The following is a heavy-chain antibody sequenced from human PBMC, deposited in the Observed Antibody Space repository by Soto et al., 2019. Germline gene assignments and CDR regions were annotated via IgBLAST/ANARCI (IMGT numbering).Heavy chain of an antibody. Sequence: GGSLRLSCAASGFTFSSYAMSWVRQAPGKGLEWVSAISGSGGSTYYADSVKGRFTISRDNSKNTLYLQMNSLRAEDTAVYYCTTFIKGLQVGHIPHWGQGTLVTVSS. CDR1: GFTFSSYA. CDR3: TTFIKGLQVGHIPH. V-gene: IGHV3-23*01. J-gene: IGHJ4*02. D-gene: IGHD1-26*01. CDR2: ISGSGGST.